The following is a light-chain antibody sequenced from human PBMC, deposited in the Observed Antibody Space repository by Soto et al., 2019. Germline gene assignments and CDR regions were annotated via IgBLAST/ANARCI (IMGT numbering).Light chain of an antibody. CDR1: QSLSTNS. Sequence: VMTQAPGTLSLSPGERATLSCRASQSLSTNSLAWYQQKPGQTPRLLIYAASTRDTDIPDRFNGSGSGTDFALTISRLEPEDFALYYCQQYDASPRTFGPGTKVDIK. CDR2: AAS. V-gene: IGKV3-20*01. J-gene: IGKJ3*01. CDR3: QQYDASPRT.